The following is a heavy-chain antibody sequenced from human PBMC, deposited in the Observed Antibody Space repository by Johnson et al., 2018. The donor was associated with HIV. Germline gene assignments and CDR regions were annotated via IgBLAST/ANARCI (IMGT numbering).Heavy chain of an antibody. V-gene: IGHV3-11*04. Sequence: QVQLVESGGGLVKPGGSLRLSCAASRFTFSDYYMSWIRQTPGKGLEWVSYISSSGGTIYYADSVKGRFSISRDNAKNSLYMQMNSLRAEDTAVYYCARDRGGIAEQSGAFDIWGQGTMVTVSS. J-gene: IGHJ3*02. CDR1: RFTFSDYY. CDR3: ARDRGGIAEQSGAFDI. CDR2: ISSSGGTI. D-gene: IGHD6-13*01.